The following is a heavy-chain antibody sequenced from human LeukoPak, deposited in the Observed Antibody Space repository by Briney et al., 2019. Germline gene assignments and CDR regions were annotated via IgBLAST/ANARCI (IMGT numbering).Heavy chain of an antibody. CDR1: GDSVSNNSAA. CDR3: ARDAFSSGWYSGTFDF. D-gene: IGHD6-19*01. CDR2: TYYRSKWSY. Sequence: SQTLSLTCAISGDSVSNNSAAWNWIRQSPSRGLEWLGRTYYRSKWSYDYALSVKSRITINPDTSKNQFSLQLNSVTPEDTAVYYCARDAFSSGWYSGTFDFWGQGAMVTVSS. J-gene: IGHJ3*01. V-gene: IGHV6-1*01.